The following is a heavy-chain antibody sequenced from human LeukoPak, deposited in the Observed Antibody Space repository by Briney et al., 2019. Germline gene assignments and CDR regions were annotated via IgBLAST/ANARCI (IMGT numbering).Heavy chain of an antibody. D-gene: IGHD3-10*01. CDR1: GFTFSSYG. CDR3: AKDSRRYYGSGSYYNV. J-gene: IGHJ4*02. V-gene: IGHV3-30*02. Sequence: GGSLRLSCAESGFTFSSYGMHWVRQAPGKGLEWVAFIRYDGSNKYYADSVKGRFTISRDNSKNTLYLQMNSLRAEDTAVYYCAKDSRRYYGSGSYYNVWGQGTLVTVSS. CDR2: IRYDGSNK.